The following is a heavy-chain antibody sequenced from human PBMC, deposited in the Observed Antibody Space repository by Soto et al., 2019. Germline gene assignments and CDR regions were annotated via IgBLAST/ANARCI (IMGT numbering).Heavy chain of an antibody. CDR1: GGTFSSYA. CDR2: IIPIFGTA. V-gene: IGHV1-69*13. J-gene: IGHJ6*02. CDR3: ARARIAAAGDYYYYGMDV. Sequence: ASVKVSCKASGGTFSSYAISWVRQAPGQGLEWMGGIIPIFGTANYAQKFQGRVTITADESTSTAYMELSSLRSEDTAVYYCARARIAAAGDYYYYGMDVWGQGTTVTV. D-gene: IGHD6-13*01.